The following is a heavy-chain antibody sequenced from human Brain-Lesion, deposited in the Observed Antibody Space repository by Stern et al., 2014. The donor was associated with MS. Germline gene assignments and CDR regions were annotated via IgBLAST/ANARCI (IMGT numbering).Heavy chain of an antibody. V-gene: IGHV1-8*01. CDR1: GYTFSSYD. J-gene: IGHJ4*02. CDR3: ARAVRNQLLSEY. D-gene: IGHD2-2*01. CDR2: MNPYSGNT. Sequence: QLVQSGAEVKKPGASVKVSCKASGYTFSSYDITWVRPASGHGLEWMGWMNPYSGNTGYAQKFKGRVSMASDPSISTVYMELTSLTSDDTAVYFCARAVRNQLLSEYWGQGTLVTVSS.